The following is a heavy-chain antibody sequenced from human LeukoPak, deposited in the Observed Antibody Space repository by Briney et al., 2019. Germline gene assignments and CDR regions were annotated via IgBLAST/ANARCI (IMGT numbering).Heavy chain of an antibody. Sequence: SETLSLTCTVSGGSISSYYWSWIWQPPGKGLEWIGYIYYSGSTNYNPSFKSRVTISVDTSKNQFSLKLSSVTAADTAVYYCARDPYYYYGMDVWGQGTTVTVSS. CDR2: IYYSGST. CDR3: ARDPYYYYGMDV. J-gene: IGHJ6*02. V-gene: IGHV4-59*01. CDR1: GGSISSYY.